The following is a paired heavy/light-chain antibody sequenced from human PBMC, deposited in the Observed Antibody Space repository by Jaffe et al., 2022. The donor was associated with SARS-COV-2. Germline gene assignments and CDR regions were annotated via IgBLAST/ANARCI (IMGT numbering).Heavy chain of an antibody. CDR1: GGTFSSYA. CDR3: AREDSGYDGLGREYYYYGMDV. J-gene: IGHJ6*02. V-gene: IGHV1-69*01. Sequence: QVQLVQSGAEVKKPGSSVKVSCKASGGTFSSYAISWVRQAPGQGLEWMGGIIPIFGTANYAQKFQGRVTITADESTSTAYMELSSLRSEDTAVYYCAREDSGYDGLGREYYYYGMDVWGQGTTVTVSS. CDR2: IIPIFGTA. D-gene: IGHD5-12*01.
Light chain of an antibody. V-gene: IGKV3-20*01. Sequence: EIVLTQSPGTLSLSPGERATLSCRASQSVSSSYLAWYQQKPGQAPRLLIYGASSRATGIPDRFSGSGSGTDFTLTISRLEPEDFAVYYCQQYGSSSTWTFGQGTKVEIK. CDR1: QSVSSSY. CDR2: GAS. CDR3: QQYGSSSTWT. J-gene: IGKJ1*01.